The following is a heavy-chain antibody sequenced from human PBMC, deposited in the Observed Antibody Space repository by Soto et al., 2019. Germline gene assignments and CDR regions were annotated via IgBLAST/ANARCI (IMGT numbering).Heavy chain of an antibody. CDR2: IYYSWST. Sequence: SEPLSITFSIAWVSIMSYYCSWIRQPPGKGLEWIGYIYYSWSTNYNPSLKSRVTTTVDTSKNQFSLKLSPVTAADTAVYYCAKLAWILLDYYFEKWGNDTLVTVSS. J-gene: IGHJ1*01. D-gene: IGHD3-3*01. CDR3: AKLAWILLDYYFEK. CDR1: WVSIMSYY. V-gene: IGHV4-59*08.